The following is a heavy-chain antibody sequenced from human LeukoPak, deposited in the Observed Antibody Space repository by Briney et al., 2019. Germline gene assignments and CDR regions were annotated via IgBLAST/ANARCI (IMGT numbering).Heavy chain of an antibody. J-gene: IGHJ1*01. CDR1: GFTFSYYG. CDR3: ATDRGLYSSGWYFFQY. Sequence: GRSLRLSCAASGFTFSYYGIHWVRQAPGKGLEWVAVIWYDGSNKYYADSVKGRFTISRDNSKNTLYLQMNSLRVEDTAVYYCATDRGLYSSGWYFFQYWGQGTLVTVSS. D-gene: IGHD6-19*01. V-gene: IGHV3-33*01. CDR2: IWYDGSNK.